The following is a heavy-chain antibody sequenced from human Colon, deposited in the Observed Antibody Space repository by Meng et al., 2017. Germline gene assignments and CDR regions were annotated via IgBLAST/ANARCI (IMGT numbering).Heavy chain of an antibody. D-gene: IGHD3/OR15-3a*01. CDR3: ARISERMYRTGDP. V-gene: IGHV1-8*01. CDR1: GYTFANYD. CDR2: MNPKSGDT. J-gene: IGHJ5*02. Sequence: QVQLVQSGAEVKKPGAAVKVSCKTSGYTFANYDIKWVRQAPGQGLEWMGWMNPKSGDTGYAQRFQGRITMTWATSISTAYLELSGLTYEDTAIYYCARISERMYRTGDPWDQGTLVTVSS.